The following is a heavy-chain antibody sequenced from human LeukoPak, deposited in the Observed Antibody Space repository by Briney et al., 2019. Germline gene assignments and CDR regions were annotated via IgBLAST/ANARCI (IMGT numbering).Heavy chain of an antibody. CDR2: TVTSSGAI. CDR1: GFSLRDYD. CDR3: AGDVKGDRAFDV. V-gene: IGHV3-11*01. J-gene: IGHJ3*01. Sequence: GGSLRLSCAAFGFSLRDYDISWIRQAPGKGLEWVSHTVTSSGAIYHADSVKGRFTISRDNAKNSVSLQLNNLRAEDTALYYCAGDVKGDRAFDVWGHGTMVTVSS.